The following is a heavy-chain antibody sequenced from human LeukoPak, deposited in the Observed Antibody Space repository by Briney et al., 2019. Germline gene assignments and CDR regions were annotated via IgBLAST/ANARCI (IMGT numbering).Heavy chain of an antibody. D-gene: IGHD2-2*01. CDR2: ISYDGSNK. CDR1: GFTFSSYA. Sequence: GGSLRPSCAASGFTFSSYAMHWVRQAPGKGLEWVAAISYDGSNKYYADSVKGRFTISRDNSKNALYLQMNNLRPEDTAVFYCARGQGYESYYYMDVWGKGTTVSVSS. J-gene: IGHJ6*03. CDR3: ARGQGYESYYYMDV. V-gene: IGHV3-30*04.